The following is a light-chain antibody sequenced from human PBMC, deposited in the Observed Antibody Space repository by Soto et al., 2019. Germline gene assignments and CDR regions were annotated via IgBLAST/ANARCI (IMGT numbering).Light chain of an antibody. CDR2: AAS. V-gene: IGKV1-9*01. CDR1: QGISSY. Sequence: IQLTQSASSLSASLGDRVTITWRASQGISSYLAWYQQKPGKAPKLLIYAASTLQGGVPSRFSGSGSGTDFTLTINSLQTEDLATYYCQQLNSYPITFGQGTRLEIK. J-gene: IGKJ5*01. CDR3: QQLNSYPIT.